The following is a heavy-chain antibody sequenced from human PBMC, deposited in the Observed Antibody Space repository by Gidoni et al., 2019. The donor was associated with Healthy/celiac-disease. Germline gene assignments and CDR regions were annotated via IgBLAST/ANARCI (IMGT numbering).Heavy chain of an antibody. V-gene: IGHV1-18*01. CDR1: GYTFTSYG. J-gene: IGHJ4*02. Sequence: QVQLVQSGAEVKKPGASVKVSCKASGYTFTSYGISWVRQAPGQGLEWMGWISAYNGNTNYAQKLQGRVTMTTDTSTSTAYMELRSLRSDDTAVYYCARNPRHSGYSLPFPYFDYWGQGTLVTVSS. D-gene: IGHD5-12*01. CDR3: ARNPRHSGYSLPFPYFDY. CDR2: ISAYNGNT.